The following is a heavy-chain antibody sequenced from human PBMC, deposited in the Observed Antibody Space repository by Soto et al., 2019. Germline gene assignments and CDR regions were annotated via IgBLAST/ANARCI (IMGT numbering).Heavy chain of an antibody. J-gene: IGHJ3*02. CDR1: GYSFTSYW. CDR2: IDPSDSYT. V-gene: IGHV5-10-1*01. CDR3: ARHKGYCSSTSCYWISAFDI. D-gene: IGHD2-2*01. Sequence: GESLKISCKGSGYSFTSYWISWVRQMPGKGLEWMGRIDPSDSYTNYSPSFQGHVTISADKSISTAYLQWSSLKASDTAMYYCARHKGYCSSTSCYWISAFDIWGQGTMVT.